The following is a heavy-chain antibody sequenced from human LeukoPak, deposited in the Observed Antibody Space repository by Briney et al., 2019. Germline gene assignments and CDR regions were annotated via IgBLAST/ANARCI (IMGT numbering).Heavy chain of an antibody. D-gene: IGHD3-3*01. V-gene: IGHV1-18*01. CDR3: ARDHSGGFGVAGKVGFDP. CDR2: ISAYNGNT. J-gene: IGHJ5*02. Sequence: ASVKVSCKASGYTFTSYGISWVRQAPGQGLEWMGWISAYNGNTNYAQKLQGRVTMTTDTSTSTAYMELRSLRSDDTAVYYCARDHSGGFGVAGKVGFDPWGQGTLVTVSS. CDR1: GYTFTSYG.